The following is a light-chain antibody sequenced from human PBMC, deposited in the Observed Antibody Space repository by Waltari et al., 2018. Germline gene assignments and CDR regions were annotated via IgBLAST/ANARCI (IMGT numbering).Light chain of an antibody. J-gene: IGLJ2*01. CDR3: CSYGGSYSFVV. CDR2: DVT. CDR1: SRDVGGYNY. V-gene: IGLV2-11*01. Sequence: QSALTQPRSVSGSPGQSVTISCTGTSRDVGGYNYFSWYQQHPGKAPKLIIYDVTKRPSGVPDRFSGSKSGNTASLTISGLQAEDEADYYCCSYGGSYSFVVFGGGTKLTVL.